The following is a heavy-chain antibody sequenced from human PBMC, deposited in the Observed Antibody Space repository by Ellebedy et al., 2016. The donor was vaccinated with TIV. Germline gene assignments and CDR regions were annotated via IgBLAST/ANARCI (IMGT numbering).Heavy chain of an antibody. V-gene: IGHV3-23*01. CDR1: GFTFSNYA. J-gene: IGHJ4*02. Sequence: PGGSLRLSCAASGFTFSNYAMSWVRQAPGKGLEWVSTISGNADEIFYADSVRGRFTISSDSSKNTLHLQMASLRAEDTAKYYCVKRASNWGAFDFWGQGTLVTVSS. CDR2: ISGNADEI. D-gene: IGHD7-27*01. CDR3: VKRASNWGAFDF.